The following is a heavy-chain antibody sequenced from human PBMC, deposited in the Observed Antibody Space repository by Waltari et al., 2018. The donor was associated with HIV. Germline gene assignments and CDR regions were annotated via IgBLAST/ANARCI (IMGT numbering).Heavy chain of an antibody. Sequence: QLQLQESGPGLVKPPETLSLTCAVSGGSVSSSSYFWGWIRQPPGKGLEWVGRIYYTGRAYYNPSLKSRVTISVDTSKNQFSLKVTSVTAADTAVYYCARHALRVGAAFWNFDLWGRGTLVTVSS. D-gene: IGHD1-26*01. CDR2: IYYTGRA. CDR1: GGSVSSSSYF. V-gene: IGHV4-39*01. CDR3: ARHALRVGAAFWNFDL. J-gene: IGHJ2*01.